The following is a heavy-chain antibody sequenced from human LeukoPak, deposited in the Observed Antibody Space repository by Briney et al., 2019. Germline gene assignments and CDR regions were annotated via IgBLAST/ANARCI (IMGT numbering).Heavy chain of an antibody. J-gene: IGHJ1*01. D-gene: IGHD2-21*02. CDR1: GYTFTSYG. V-gene: IGHV1-18*01. Sequence: GASVKVSCKASGYTFTSYGISWVRQAPGQGLEWMGWISAYNGNTNYAQKLQGRVTMTTDTSTSTAYMELRSLRSDDTAVYYCARDRRSAYCGGDCSPEYFQHWGQGTLVTVSS. CDR3: ARDRRSAYCGGDCSPEYFQH. CDR2: ISAYNGNT.